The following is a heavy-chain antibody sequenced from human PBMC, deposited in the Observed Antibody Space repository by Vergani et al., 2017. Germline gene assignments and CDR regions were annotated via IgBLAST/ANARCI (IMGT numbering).Heavy chain of an antibody. Sequence: EVQLVESGGGLVQPGGALRLSCAASGFSFSNCNMNWVRQAPGKGLEWISYISEWSASIYYAASVRGRFTVSRDNARNPLSLQMNSLRAGDTAIYYCAKEAIVDYGFYFDHWGQGVLVTVSS. V-gene: IGHV3-48*01. CDR3: AKEAIVDYGFYFDH. J-gene: IGHJ4*02. CDR2: ISEWSASI. CDR1: GFSFSNCN. D-gene: IGHD4-17*01.